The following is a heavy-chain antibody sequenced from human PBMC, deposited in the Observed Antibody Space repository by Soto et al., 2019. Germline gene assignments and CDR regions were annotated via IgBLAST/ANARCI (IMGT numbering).Heavy chain of an antibody. CDR2: ISAYNGNT. CDR3: ARGRWCTGDYGGLIDN. V-gene: IGHV1-18*01. CDR1: GYTFTSYG. Sequence: ASVKVSCKASGYTFTSYGISWVRQAPGQGLEWMGWISAYNGNTNYAQKLQGRVTMTTDTSTSTAYMELRSLRSDDTAVYYCARGRWCTGDYGGLIDNWGQGTLVIVSS. J-gene: IGHJ4*02. D-gene: IGHD4-17*01.